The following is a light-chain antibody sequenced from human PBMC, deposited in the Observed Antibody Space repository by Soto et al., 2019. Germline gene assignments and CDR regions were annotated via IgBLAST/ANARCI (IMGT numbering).Light chain of an antibody. CDR3: SSYTTSNTRQIV. CDR2: DVS. V-gene: IGLV2-14*01. CDR1: SSDVGGYNY. J-gene: IGLJ1*01. Sequence: QSALTQPASVSGSPGQSITISCTGTSSDVGGYNYVSWYQQHPGKAPKFMTYDVSNRPSGVSNRFSGSKSGNTASLTISGLQAKDEADYYCSSYTTSNTRQIVFGTGTKVTVL.